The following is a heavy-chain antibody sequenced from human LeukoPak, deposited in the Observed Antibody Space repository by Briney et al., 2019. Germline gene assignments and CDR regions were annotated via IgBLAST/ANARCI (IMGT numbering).Heavy chain of an antibody. CDR2: IIIIFDSA. CDR3: ARDPVPEGRYDILTGYYRFDP. Sequence: SVKVSCKASGGTFTSYGISWVGQAPGQGLEWMGGIIIIFDSANYAEKFQGRVTITADESTSTAYMELSSLRSEDSAIYYCARDPVPEGRYDILTGYYRFDPWGQGTLVTVSS. D-gene: IGHD3-9*01. V-gene: IGHV1-69*13. J-gene: IGHJ5*02. CDR1: GGTFTSYG.